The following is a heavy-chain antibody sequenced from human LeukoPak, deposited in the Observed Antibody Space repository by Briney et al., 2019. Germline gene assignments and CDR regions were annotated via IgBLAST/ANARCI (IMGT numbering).Heavy chain of an antibody. V-gene: IGHV4-59*12. CDR3: ARERGLYDYAPDV. J-gene: IGHJ6*04. CDR2: IYYSGST. CDR1: GGSISSYY. Sequence: SETLSLTCTVSGGSISSYYWSWIRQPPGKGLEWIGYIYYSGSTNYNPSLKSRVTISVDTSKNQFSLKLSSVTAADTAVYYCARERGLYDYAPDVWGKGTTVTVSS. D-gene: IGHD3-16*01.